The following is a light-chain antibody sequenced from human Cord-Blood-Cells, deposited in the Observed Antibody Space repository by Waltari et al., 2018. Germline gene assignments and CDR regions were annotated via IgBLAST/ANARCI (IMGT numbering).Light chain of an antibody. V-gene: IGLV1-51*02. J-gene: IGLJ3*02. Sequence: QSVLTQPPSVSAAPGQTVTVSCPGSSSNNGDNYLSWYQQLPATALNLLIYENNKRPPGSPAHCSASKSCASATLGTTGLQTADEDDDYCGTWYRSMSAGVFGGGTKLTVL. CDR3: GTWYRSMSAGV. CDR2: ENN. CDR1: SSNNGDNY.